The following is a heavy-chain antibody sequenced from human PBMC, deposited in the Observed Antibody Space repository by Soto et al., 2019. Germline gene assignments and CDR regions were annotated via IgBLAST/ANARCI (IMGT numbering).Heavy chain of an antibody. D-gene: IGHD3-3*02. V-gene: IGHV3-23*05. J-gene: IGHJ4*02. CDR1: VFTFSTYS. CDR2: IYTSGVP. Sequence: WGSLILSCVASVFTFSTYSRSWVRPAPGKGLQWVAGIYTSGVPKYADSVQGRFTISRDDSKNTLYLQMNSLRAEDTAVYYCTRDWERDPEAFFDYWGQGTLVTVSS. CDR3: TRDWERDPEAFFDY.